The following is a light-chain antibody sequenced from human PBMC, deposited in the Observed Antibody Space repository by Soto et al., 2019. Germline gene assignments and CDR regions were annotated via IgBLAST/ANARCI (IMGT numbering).Light chain of an antibody. J-gene: IGLJ1*01. Sequence: QSVLTQPASVSGSPGQSITISCTGTSSDVGGYNYVSWYQQHPGKAPKLMIYEVSNRPSGVSNRFSGSKSGNTASLTISGLPAEDEADYYCCSYTSSSIDYVFGTGTKVTVL. CDR2: EVS. CDR3: CSYTSSSIDYV. V-gene: IGLV2-14*01. CDR1: SSDVGGYNY.